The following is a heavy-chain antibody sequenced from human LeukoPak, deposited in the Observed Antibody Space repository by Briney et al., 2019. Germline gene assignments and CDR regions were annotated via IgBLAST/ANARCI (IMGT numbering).Heavy chain of an antibody. D-gene: IGHD3-16*02. CDR3: AKEGGYDYVWGSYREFDY. CDR2: ISGSGGST. CDR1: GFTFSSYA. V-gene: IGHV3-23*01. J-gene: IGHJ4*02. Sequence: PGGSLRLSCAASGFTFSSYAMSWVRQAPGKGLEWVSAISGSGGSTYYADSVKGRFTISRDNSKNTLYLQMNSLRAEDTAVYYCAKEGGYDYVWGSYREFDYWGQGTLVTVSS.